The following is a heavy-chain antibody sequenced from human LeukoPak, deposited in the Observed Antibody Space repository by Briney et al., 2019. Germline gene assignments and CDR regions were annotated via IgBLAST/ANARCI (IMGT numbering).Heavy chain of an antibody. CDR1: GYTFTSYG. V-gene: IGHV1-18*01. CDR2: ISAYNGNT. CDR3: ARDWYYDFWSGYYGDHDHNKFDP. Sequence: GASVKVSCXASGYTFTSYGISWVRQARGQGLEWMAWISAYNGNTNYAQKLQGRVTMTTDTSTSTAYMELRSLRSDDTAVYYCARDWYYDFWSGYYGDHDHNKFDPWGQGTLVTVSS. D-gene: IGHD3-3*01. J-gene: IGHJ5*02.